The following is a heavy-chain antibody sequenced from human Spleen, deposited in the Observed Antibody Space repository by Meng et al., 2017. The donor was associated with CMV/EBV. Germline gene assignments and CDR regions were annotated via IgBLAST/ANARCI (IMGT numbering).Heavy chain of an antibody. Sequence: GGSLRLSCAASGFTFSSYAMSWVRQAPGKGLEWVSAISGSGGSTYYADSVKGRFTIFRDNSKNTLYLQMNSLRAEDTAVYYCAKLGRQYSGSYYDYWGQGTLVTVSS. CDR3: AKLGRQYSGSYYDY. J-gene: IGHJ4*02. V-gene: IGHV3-23*01. CDR2: ISGSGGST. D-gene: IGHD1-26*01. CDR1: GFTFSSYA.